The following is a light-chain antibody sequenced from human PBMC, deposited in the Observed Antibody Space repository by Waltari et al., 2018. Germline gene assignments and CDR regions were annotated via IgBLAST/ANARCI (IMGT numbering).Light chain of an antibody. Sequence: EIVMTQSPGTLSVSPGQRATLSCRASQSVPRNHLAWYQQKPGQAPRLLIYGTSTRINGVPARFSGSGSGTEFTLTISSLQSEDFGVYYCQQHDNWPYAFGQGTKLEIK. CDR1: QSVPRN. J-gene: IGKJ2*01. CDR2: GTS. V-gene: IGKV3-15*01. CDR3: QQHDNWPYA.